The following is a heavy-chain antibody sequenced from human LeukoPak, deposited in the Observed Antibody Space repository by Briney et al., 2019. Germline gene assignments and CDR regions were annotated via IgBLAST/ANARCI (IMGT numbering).Heavy chain of an antibody. Sequence: GGSLRLSCAASGFTFSSYEMNWVRQAPGKGLDWVSYITSIGITIYYADSVKGRFTISSDNAKHSLYLQMNSLRAEDTAVYYCARETNGGTYYNAFDIWGQGTMVTVSS. D-gene: IGHD1-26*01. V-gene: IGHV3-48*03. CDR3: ARETNGGTYYNAFDI. CDR1: GFTFSSYE. J-gene: IGHJ3*02. CDR2: ITSIGITI.